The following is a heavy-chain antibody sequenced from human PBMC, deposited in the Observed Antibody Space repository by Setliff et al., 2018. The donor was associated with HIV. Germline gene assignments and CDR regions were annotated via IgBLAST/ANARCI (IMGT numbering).Heavy chain of an antibody. CDR2: ITYSGSA. CDR3: ATNRVGNCPLDY. CDR1: GESISGSSYS. D-gene: IGHD1-7*01. V-gene: IGHV4-39*01. Sequence: PSETLSLTCTVSGESISGSSYSWGWIRQPPGKGPEWIGSITYSGSARYNPSLKSRVAISVDMSKNQFSLRVTSLTAADTAVYYCATNRVGNCPLDYWGRGTLVTVSS. J-gene: IGHJ4*02.